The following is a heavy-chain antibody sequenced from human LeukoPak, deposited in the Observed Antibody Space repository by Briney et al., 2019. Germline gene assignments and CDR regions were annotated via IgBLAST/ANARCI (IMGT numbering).Heavy chain of an antibody. CDR3: ASGGRGSGSY. Sequence: PSETLSLTCTVSGGSISNYYWSWIRQPPGKGLEWIGYIYYSGSTNYNPSLKSRVTISVDTSKNQFSLKLSSVTAADTAVYYCASGGRGSGSYWGQGTLVTVSS. V-gene: IGHV4-59*12. J-gene: IGHJ4*02. D-gene: IGHD3-10*01. CDR2: IYYSGST. CDR1: GGSISNYY.